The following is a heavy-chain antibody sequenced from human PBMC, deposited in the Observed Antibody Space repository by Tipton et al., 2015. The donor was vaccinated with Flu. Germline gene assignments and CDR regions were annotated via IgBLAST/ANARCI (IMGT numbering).Heavy chain of an antibody. CDR3: AGDSYGSSWTGGAFDI. CDR1: GGSISSYY. D-gene: IGHD6-13*01. J-gene: IGHJ3*02. Sequence: TLSLTCTVSGGSISSYYWSWIRQPPGKGLEWIGYIYYSGSTNYNPSLKSRVTISVDTSKNQFSLKLSSVTAADTAVYYCAGDSYGSSWTGGAFDIWGQGTMVTVSS. V-gene: IGHV4-59*01. CDR2: IYYSGST.